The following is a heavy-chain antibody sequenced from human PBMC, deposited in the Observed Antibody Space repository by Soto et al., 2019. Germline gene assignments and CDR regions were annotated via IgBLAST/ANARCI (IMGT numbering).Heavy chain of an antibody. CDR1: GYSFTSYW. V-gene: IGHV5-51*01. CDR2: IYPGDSGT. Sequence: GESLKISCKVSGYSFTSYWIGWVRQGPGKGPEWMGIIYPGDSGTRYNPSFQGQVTMSVDKSINIAYLQWTSLRASDTAMYYCARQGQGKENAFDIWGQGTLVTF. CDR3: ARQGQGKENAFDI. J-gene: IGHJ3*02.